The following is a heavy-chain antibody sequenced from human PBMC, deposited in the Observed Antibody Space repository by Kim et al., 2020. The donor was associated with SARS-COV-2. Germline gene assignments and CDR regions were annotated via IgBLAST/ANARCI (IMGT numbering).Heavy chain of an antibody. CDR3: ASALGH. D-gene: IGHD3-16*02. V-gene: IGHV4-4*07. J-gene: IGHJ4*02. CDR2: TGGRT. Sequence: TGGRTNYNPDLQSQVCMSGDMSKNQFSLKLSAVTAADTAVYYCASALGHWGQGTLVTVSS.